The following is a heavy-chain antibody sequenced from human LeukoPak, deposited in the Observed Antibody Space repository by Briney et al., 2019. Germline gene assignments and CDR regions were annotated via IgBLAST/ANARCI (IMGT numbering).Heavy chain of an antibody. CDR2: IYHSGST. D-gene: IGHD3-10*01. CDR1: GGSISSGGYS. V-gene: IGHV4-30-2*01. Sequence: SETLSLTCAVSGGSISSGGYSWSWIRQPPGKGLEWIGYIYHSGSTYYNPSLKSRVTISVDRSKNQLSLKLSSVTAADTAVYYCASSNYYGSGTAAVWGQGTLVTVSS. CDR3: ASSNYYGSGTAAV. J-gene: IGHJ4*02.